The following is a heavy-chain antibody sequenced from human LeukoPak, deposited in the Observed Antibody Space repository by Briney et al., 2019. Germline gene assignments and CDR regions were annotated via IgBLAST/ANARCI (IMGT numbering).Heavy chain of an antibody. CDR1: GYTFTDYF. CDR3: ARGPYYGSGSYSNY. V-gene: IGHV1-69*05. D-gene: IGHD3-10*01. CDR2: IIPIFGTA. Sequence: SVKVSCKASGYTFTDYFIQWVRQAPGQGLEWMGRIIPIFGTANYAQKFQGRVTITTDESTSTAYMELSSLRSEDTAVYYCARGPYYGSGSYSNYWGQGTLVTVSS. J-gene: IGHJ4*02.